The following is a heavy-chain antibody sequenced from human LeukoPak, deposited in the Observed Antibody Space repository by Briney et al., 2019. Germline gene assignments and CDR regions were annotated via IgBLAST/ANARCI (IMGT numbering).Heavy chain of an antibody. CDR2: IYHSGST. J-gene: IGHJ4*02. CDR3: ARSERSGWYFHYFDY. Sequence: SETLSLTCTVSGGSISSYYWSWIRQPPGKGLEWIGYIYHSGSTNYNPSLKSRVTISVDTSKNQFSLKLSSVTAADTAVYYCARSERSGWYFHYFDYWGQGTLVTVSS. V-gene: IGHV4-59*08. D-gene: IGHD6-19*01. CDR1: GGSISSYY.